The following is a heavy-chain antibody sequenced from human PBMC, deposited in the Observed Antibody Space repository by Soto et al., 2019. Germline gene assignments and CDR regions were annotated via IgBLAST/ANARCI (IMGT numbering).Heavy chain of an antibody. CDR3: ARERSYAFDI. J-gene: IGHJ3*02. Sequence: GSLRLSCAASGFTFSTYSMNWVRQAPGKGLEWVSSISSSSNYIYYADSVKGRFTISRDSAQNSLYLQMSSLRAEDTAVYYCARERSYAFDIWGQGTMVTVSS. CDR2: ISSSSNYI. CDR1: GFTFSTYS. V-gene: IGHV3-21*01.